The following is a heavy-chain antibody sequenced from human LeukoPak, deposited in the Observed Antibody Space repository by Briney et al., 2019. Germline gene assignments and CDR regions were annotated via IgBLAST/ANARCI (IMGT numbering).Heavy chain of an antibody. Sequence: HPGGSLRLSCAASGFTFSSYAMHWVRQAPGKGLEYVSAISSNGGSTYYANSVKGRFTISRDNSKNTLYLQMGSLRAEDMAVYYCARGSSSPLTAHYFDYWGQGTLVTVSS. CDR1: GFTFSSYA. V-gene: IGHV3-64*01. J-gene: IGHJ4*02. D-gene: IGHD6-13*01. CDR2: ISSNGGST. CDR3: ARGSSSPLTAHYFDY.